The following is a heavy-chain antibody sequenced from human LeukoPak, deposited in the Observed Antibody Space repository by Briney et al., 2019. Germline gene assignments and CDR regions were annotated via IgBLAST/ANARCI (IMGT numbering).Heavy chain of an antibody. CDR1: GFSFGNFW. Sequence: GGSLRLSCAASGFSFGNFWMSWVRQAPGRGLQWVASMKGDGSPTYYVDSVKGRFIISRDNAKNSLYLQMNSLRAEDTAVYYCAELGITMIGGVWGKGTTVTISS. D-gene: IGHD3-10*02. J-gene: IGHJ6*04. CDR3: AELGITMIGGV. CDR2: MKGDGSPT. V-gene: IGHV3-7*01.